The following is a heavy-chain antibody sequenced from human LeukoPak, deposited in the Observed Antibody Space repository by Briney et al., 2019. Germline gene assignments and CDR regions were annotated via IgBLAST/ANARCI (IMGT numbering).Heavy chain of an antibody. D-gene: IGHD6-19*01. V-gene: IGHV4-4*07. CDR3: ARDLDVGAVAGTNWFDP. CDR1: GVSISSYY. Sequence: PSETLSLTCTVSGVSISSYYWSWIRQPAGKGLEWIGRIYTSGSTNYNPSLKSRVTMSVDTSKNQFSLKLSSVTAADAAVYYCARDLDVGAVAGTNWFDPWGQGTLVTVSS. CDR2: IYTSGST. J-gene: IGHJ5*02.